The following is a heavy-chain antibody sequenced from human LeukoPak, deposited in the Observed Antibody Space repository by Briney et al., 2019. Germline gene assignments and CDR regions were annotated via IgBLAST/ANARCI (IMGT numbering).Heavy chain of an antibody. CDR2: ISWNSGSI. V-gene: IGHV3-9*01. D-gene: IGHD1-26*01. CDR3: AKAIGEGSGRPPWYFDY. J-gene: IGHJ4*02. Sequence: PGRSLRLSCAASGFTFDNYAMHWVRQAPGKGLEWVSGISWNSGSICYADSVKGRFTISRDNAKNSLYLQMNSLRAEDTALYYCAKAIGEGSGRPPWYFDYWGQGTLVTVSS. CDR1: GFTFDNYA.